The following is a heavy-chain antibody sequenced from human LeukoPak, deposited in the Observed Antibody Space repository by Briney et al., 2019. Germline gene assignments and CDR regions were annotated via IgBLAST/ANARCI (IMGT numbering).Heavy chain of an antibody. D-gene: IGHD3-22*01. CDR2: IYYSGST. J-gene: IGHJ4*02. CDR3: ARDRGDYDSSGYYGYFDY. CDR1: GGSFRGYY. V-gene: IGHV4-59*01. Sequence: TSETLSLTCGVYGGSFRGYYWSWIRQPPGKGLEWIGYIYYSGSTNYNPSLKSRVTISVDTSKNQFSLKLSSVTAADTAVYYCARDRGDYDSSGYYGYFDYWGQGALVTVSS.